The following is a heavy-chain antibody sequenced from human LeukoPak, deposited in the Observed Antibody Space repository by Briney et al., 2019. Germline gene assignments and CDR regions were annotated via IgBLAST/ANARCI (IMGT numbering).Heavy chain of an antibody. CDR3: TRWNGGDWYFDH. V-gene: IGHV3-53*01. CDR2: LYSNGNT. J-gene: IGHJ2*01. Sequence: PGGSLRLSCAASGVTVSSNYTSWVRQVPGKGPEWVAVLYSNGNTFYGESVKGRFIISRDNSRNTVFLQMNILRVEDTAVYYCTRWNGGDWYFDHWGRGTLVTVSS. D-gene: IGHD1-1*01. CDR1: GVTVSSNY.